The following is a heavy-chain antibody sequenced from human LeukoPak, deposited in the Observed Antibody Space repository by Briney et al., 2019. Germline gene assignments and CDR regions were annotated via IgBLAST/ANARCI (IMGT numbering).Heavy chain of an antibody. Sequence: ASVKVSCKASGYTFTGYYMHWVRQAPGQGLEWMGWINPNSGGTDYAQKFQGRVTMTRDTSISTAYMELSRLRSDDTAVYYCAREIPYPDCSSSGCYGPWDYWGQGTLVLVSS. CDR3: AREIPYPDCSSSGCYGPWDY. CDR2: INPNSGGT. J-gene: IGHJ4*02. V-gene: IGHV1-2*02. CDR1: GYTFTGYY. D-gene: IGHD2-2*01.